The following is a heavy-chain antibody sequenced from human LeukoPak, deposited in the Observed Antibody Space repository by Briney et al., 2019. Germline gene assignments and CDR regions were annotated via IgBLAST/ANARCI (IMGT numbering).Heavy chain of an antibody. CDR2: MNPNSGNT. CDR3: ARLYSSSWYSYYYYYMDV. V-gene: IGHV1-8*01. CDR1: GYTFTSYD. J-gene: IGHJ6*03. D-gene: IGHD6-13*01. Sequence: ASVKVSCKASGYTFTSYDINWVRQATGQGLEWMGWMNPNSGNTGYAQKFQGRVTMTRNTSINTAYMELSSLRSEDTAVYYCARLYSSSWYSYYYYYMDVWGKGTTVTISS.